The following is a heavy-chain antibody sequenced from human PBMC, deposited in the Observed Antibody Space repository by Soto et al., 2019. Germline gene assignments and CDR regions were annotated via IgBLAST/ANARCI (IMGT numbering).Heavy chain of an antibody. CDR3: AKERWGIIDH. V-gene: IGHV3-30*18. Sequence: QVQLVESGGGVVQPGRSLRLSCAASGFTFSSYGMHWVRQAPGKGLEWVAVISYDGSNKYYADSVKGRFTISRDNSKNTLYLQMNSLRAEDTAVYYCAKERWGIIDHWGQGTLVTVSS. CDR2: ISYDGSNK. D-gene: IGHD3-16*01. J-gene: IGHJ5*02. CDR1: GFTFSSYG.